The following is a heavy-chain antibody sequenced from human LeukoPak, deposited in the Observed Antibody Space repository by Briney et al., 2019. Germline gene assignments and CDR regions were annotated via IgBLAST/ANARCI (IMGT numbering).Heavy chain of an antibody. D-gene: IGHD2-2*03. CDR2: IYYSGST. J-gene: IGHJ4*02. CDR1: GGSISSYY. Sequence: SETLSLTCNVSGGSISSYYWSWIRQPPGKGLEWIGYIYYSGSTNYNPSLKSRVTMSVDTSKEQFSLKLSSVTAADTAVYYCSRGGAGYHFDYWGQGTLVTVSS. CDR3: SRGGAGYHFDY. V-gene: IGHV4-59*01.